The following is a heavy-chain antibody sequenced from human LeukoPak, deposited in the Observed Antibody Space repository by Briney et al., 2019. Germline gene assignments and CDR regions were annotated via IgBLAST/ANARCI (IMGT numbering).Heavy chain of an antibody. D-gene: IGHD3-10*01. J-gene: IGHJ4*02. Sequence: GGSLRLSCAASGFTFSSYAMSWVRQAPGKGPEWVSAISGGGGSIYYADSVKGRFTISRDNSKNTLYLQMNSLRAEDTAVYYCAKASYGWGTYRDWGQGTLVTVSS. V-gene: IGHV3-23*01. CDR2: ISGGGGSI. CDR1: GFTFSSYA. CDR3: AKASYGWGTYRD.